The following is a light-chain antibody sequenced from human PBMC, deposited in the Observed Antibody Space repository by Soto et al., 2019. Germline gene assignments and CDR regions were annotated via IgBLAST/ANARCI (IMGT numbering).Light chain of an antibody. V-gene: IGLV2-23*01. CDR2: EDT. CDR3: CSYAGLSTWV. CDR1: SSDVPKYNL. Sequence: QSVLTQPASVSGSPGQSIAISCTGTSSDVPKYNLVSWYRQHPGKAPKLIIFEDTKRPSGISNRFSASKSGNTASLRISGLQAEDEADYYCCSYAGLSTWVFGGGTKLTVL. J-gene: IGLJ3*02.